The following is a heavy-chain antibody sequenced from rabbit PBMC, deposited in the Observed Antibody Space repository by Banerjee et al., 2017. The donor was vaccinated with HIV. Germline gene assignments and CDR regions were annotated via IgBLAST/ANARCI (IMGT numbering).Heavy chain of an antibody. D-gene: IGHD6-1*01. V-gene: IGHV1S45*01. J-gene: IGHJ4*01. Sequence: QEQLAESGGGLVQPEGSLTLTCTASGFSFSSSYYMCWVRQAPGKGLEWIACIVAGSSGNSVYASWAVGRFTISKTSSTTVTLQMTSLTAADTATYFCARGGGYIGDAGYGYTTYFNLWGQGTLVTVS. CDR1: GFSFSSSYY. CDR3: ARGGGYIGDAGYGYTTYFNL. CDR2: IVAGSSGNS.